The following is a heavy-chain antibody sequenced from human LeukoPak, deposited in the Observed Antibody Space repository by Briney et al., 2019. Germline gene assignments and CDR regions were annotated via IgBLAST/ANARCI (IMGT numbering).Heavy chain of an antibody. CDR3: ARTRTKGGFYYYYMDV. V-gene: IGHV1-69*05. D-gene: IGHD1-26*01. CDR1: GGTFSSYA. CDR2: IIPIFGTA. Sequence: ASVKVSCKASGGTFSSYAISWVRQAPGQGLEWMGRIIPIFGTANYAQKFQGRVTITTDESTSTAYVELSSLRSEDTAVYYCARTRTKGGFYYYYMDVWGKGTTVTVSS. J-gene: IGHJ6*03.